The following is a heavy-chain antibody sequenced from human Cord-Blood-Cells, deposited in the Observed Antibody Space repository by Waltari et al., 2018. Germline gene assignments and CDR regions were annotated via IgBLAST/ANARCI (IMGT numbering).Heavy chain of an antibody. J-gene: IGHJ4*02. Sequence: QVQLVPSGAEVKKPGASVKVSCKVSCYTLPELYLHWVRQAPGKGLEWMGGFDPEDGETIYAHKFQGRVTMTEDTSTDTAYMELSSLRSEDTAVYYCAWAGGSYFAYWGQGTLVTVSS. CDR2: FDPEDGET. D-gene: IGHD1-26*01. V-gene: IGHV1-24*01. CDR1: CYTLPELY. CDR3: AWAGGSYFAY.